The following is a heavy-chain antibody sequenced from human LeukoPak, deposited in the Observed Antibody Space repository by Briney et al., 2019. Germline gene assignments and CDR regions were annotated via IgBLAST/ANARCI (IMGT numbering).Heavy chain of an antibody. Sequence: GGSLRLSCAASGFTFSSYGMHWVRQAPGKGLEWAAFIRYDGSNKYYADSVRGRFTISRDNAKNSLYLQMNSLRAEDTAVYYCARVGGDYSSSWYGDYYYYYMDVWGKGTTVTVSS. CDR2: IRYDGSNK. V-gene: IGHV3-30*02. CDR3: ARVGGDYSSSWYGDYYYYYMDV. J-gene: IGHJ6*03. CDR1: GFTFSSYG. D-gene: IGHD6-13*01.